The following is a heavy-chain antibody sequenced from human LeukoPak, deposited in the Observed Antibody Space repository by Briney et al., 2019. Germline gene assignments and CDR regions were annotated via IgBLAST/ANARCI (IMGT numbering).Heavy chain of an antibody. CDR2: ISSSSSTI. D-gene: IGHD3-10*01. CDR3: ARDHGSGILGYYYYGMDV. J-gene: IGHJ6*02. V-gene: IGHV3-48*01. CDR1: GFTFSSYS. Sequence: GGSLRLSCAASGFTFSSYSMTWVRQAPGKGLEWVSYISSSSSTIYYADSVKGRFTISRDNAKNSLYLQMNSLRAEDTAVYYCARDHGSGILGYYYYGMDVWGQGTTVTVSS.